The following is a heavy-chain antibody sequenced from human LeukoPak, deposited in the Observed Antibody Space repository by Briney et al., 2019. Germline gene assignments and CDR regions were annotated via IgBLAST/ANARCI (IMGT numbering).Heavy chain of an antibody. V-gene: IGHV3-30*18. CDR1: GFTFSSYG. Sequence: GRSLRLSCAASGFTFSSYGMHWVRQAPGKGLEWVAVISYDGSNKYYADSVKGRFTISRDNSKNTLYLQMNSLRAEDTAVYYCAKGLEGDTAMVPFDYWGQGTLVTVSS. D-gene: IGHD5-18*01. J-gene: IGHJ4*02. CDR2: ISYDGSNK. CDR3: AKGLEGDTAMVPFDY.